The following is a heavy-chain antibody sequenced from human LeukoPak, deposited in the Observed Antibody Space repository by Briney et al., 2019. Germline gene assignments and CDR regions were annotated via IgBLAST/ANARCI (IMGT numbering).Heavy chain of an antibody. CDR3: ARDLDRYGSGSYWDY. CDR2: ISAYNGNT. CDR1: GYTFTSYG. J-gene: IGHJ4*02. D-gene: IGHD3-10*01. Sequence: GASVKVSCKASGYTFTSYGISWVRQAPGQGLEWVGWISAYNGNTNYAQKLQGRVTMTRDMSTSTVYMELSSLRSEDTAVYYCARDLDRYGSGSYWDYWGQGTLVTVSS. V-gene: IGHV1-18*01.